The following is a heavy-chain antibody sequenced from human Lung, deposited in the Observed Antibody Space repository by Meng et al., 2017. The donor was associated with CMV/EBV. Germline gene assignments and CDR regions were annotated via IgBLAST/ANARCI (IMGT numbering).Heavy chain of an antibody. Sequence: GGSXRLXCAVSGFTLNNNAMTWVRQAPGKGLEWVSTIVGSGRTTYYADSVKGRFTISRDSSKNTLYLEMNSLRAEDTAVYYCATSAHKGRIRIFGVVFPPDSWXQGTLVTVSS. CDR3: ATSAHKGRIRIFGVVFPPDS. CDR2: IVGSGRTT. J-gene: IGHJ4*02. V-gene: IGHV3-23*01. D-gene: IGHD3-3*01. CDR1: GFTLNNNA.